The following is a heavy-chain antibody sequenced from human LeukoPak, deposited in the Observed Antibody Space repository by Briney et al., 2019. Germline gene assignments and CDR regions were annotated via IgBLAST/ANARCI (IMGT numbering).Heavy chain of an antibody. CDR2: IGSADDT. V-gene: IGHV3-13*01. D-gene: IGHD3/OR15-3a*01. CDR1: GFTFSNYD. J-gene: IGHJ6*03. CDR3: ARGTWTYYMDV. Sequence: GGSLRLSCAASGFTFSNYDIHWARQATGKGLGWVSSIGSADDTYYRGSVQGRFTISRDNAKNSLYLQMNSLRAGDTAVYYCARGTWTYYMDVWGKGTTVTVSS.